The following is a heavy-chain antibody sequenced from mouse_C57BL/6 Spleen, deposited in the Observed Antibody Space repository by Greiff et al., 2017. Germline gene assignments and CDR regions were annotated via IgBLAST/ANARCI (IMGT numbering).Heavy chain of an antibody. D-gene: IGHD1-1*01. J-gene: IGHJ4*01. CDR3: ARSDTTVVATSDYYYAMDY. CDR2: ISSGGSYT. V-gene: IGHV5-6*01. Sequence: EVHLVESGGDLVKPGGSLKLSCAASGFTFSSYGMSWVRQTPDKRLEWVATISSGGSYTYYPDSVKGRFTISRDNAKNTLYLQMSSLKAEDTARYYCARSDTTVVATSDYYYAMDYWGQGTSVTVSS. CDR1: GFTFSSYG.